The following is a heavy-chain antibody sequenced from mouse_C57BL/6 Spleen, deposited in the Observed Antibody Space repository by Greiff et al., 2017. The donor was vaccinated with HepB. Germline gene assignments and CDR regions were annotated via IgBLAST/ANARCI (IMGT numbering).Heavy chain of an antibody. Sequence: DVKLVESGGGLVKPGGSLKLSCAASGFTFSSYAMSWVRQTPEKRLEWVATISDGGSYTYYPDNVKGRFTISRDNAKNNLYLQMSHLKSEDTAMYYCARDENGFYFDYWGQGTTLTVSS. D-gene: IGHD2-2*01. J-gene: IGHJ2*01. CDR2: ISDGGSYT. CDR1: GFTFSSYA. V-gene: IGHV5-4*01. CDR3: ARDENGFYFDY.